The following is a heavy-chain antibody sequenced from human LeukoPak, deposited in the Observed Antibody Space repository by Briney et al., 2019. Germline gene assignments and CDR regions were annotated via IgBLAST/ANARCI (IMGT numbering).Heavy chain of an antibody. CDR1: GFTFSSYS. CDR2: ISSSNSTI. CDR3: AREFVLAGYSAYYFDY. J-gene: IGHJ4*02. Sequence: LSGGTLRFSCAASGFTFSSYSMNWVRPAPGKGLEGGSYISSSNSTIYYAASVKGRFTISRDNAKNSLYMQMNSLRAEDTAVYYCAREFVLAGYSAYYFDYWGQGTLVTVSS. V-gene: IGHV3-48*04. D-gene: IGHD3-9*01.